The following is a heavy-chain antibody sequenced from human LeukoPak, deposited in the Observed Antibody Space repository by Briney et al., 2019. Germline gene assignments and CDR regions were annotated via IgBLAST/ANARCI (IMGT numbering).Heavy chain of an antibody. Sequence: SETLSLTCAVYGGSFSGYYWSWIRQPPGKGPEWIGEINHSGSTNYNPSLKSRVTISVDTSKNQFSLKPSSVTAADTAVYYCARLRVGLRTGTSDYWGQGTLVTVSS. CDR3: ARLRVGLRTGTSDY. J-gene: IGHJ4*02. CDR2: INHSGST. V-gene: IGHV4-34*01. CDR1: GGSFSGYY. D-gene: IGHD1-1*01.